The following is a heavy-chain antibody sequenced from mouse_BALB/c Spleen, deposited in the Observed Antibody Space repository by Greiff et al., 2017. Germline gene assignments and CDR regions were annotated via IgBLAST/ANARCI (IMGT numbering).Heavy chain of an antibody. V-gene: IGHV3-6*02. J-gene: IGHJ3*01. CDR2: ISYDGSN. CDR1: GYSITSGYY. D-gene: IGHD3-2*02. Sequence: EVQLQESGPGLVKPSQSLSLTCSVTGYSITSGYYWNWIRQFPGNKLEWMGYISYDGSNNYNPSLKNRISITRDTSKNQFFLKLNSVTTEDTATYYCARDQGFAWFAYWGQGTLVTVSA. CDR3: ARDQGFAWFAY.